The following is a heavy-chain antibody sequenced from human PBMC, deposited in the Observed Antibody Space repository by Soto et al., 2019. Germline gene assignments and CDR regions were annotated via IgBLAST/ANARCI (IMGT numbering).Heavy chain of an antibody. V-gene: IGHV4-30-4*01. CDR2: IYYSGST. CDR3: ARDHGGNLEYYFDY. J-gene: IGHJ4*02. CDR1: GGSISSGDYY. Sequence: PSETLSLTCTVSGGSISSGDYYWSWIRQPPGKGLEWIGYIYYSGSTYYNPSLKSRVTISVDTSKNQFSLKLSSVTAADTAVYYCARDHGGNLEYYFDYWGQGTLVTVS. D-gene: IGHD2-15*01.